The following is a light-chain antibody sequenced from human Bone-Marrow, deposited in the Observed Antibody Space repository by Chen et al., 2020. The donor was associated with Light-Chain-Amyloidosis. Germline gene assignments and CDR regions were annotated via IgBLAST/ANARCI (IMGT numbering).Light chain of an antibody. J-gene: IGLJ2*01. CDR1: SSDIGGSEY. V-gene: IGLV2-14*01. Sequence: QSALTQPASVSGSPGQSVTISCTGTSSDIGGSEYVSWYKQSPGEIPSLIIYEVASRPTVVSSLLSASESGNTASLTISGLQADDEGDYYCSSYSQREILLFGGGTRLTVL. CDR2: EVA. CDR3: SSYSQREILL.